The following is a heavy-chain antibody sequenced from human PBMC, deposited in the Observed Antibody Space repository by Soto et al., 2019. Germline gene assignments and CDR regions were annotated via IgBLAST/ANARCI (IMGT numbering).Heavy chain of an antibody. Sequence: GGSLSLSWASSGVTFRVHAMIWVRQAPGKGLEWVSAISGSGGSTYYADSVKGRFTISRDNSKNTLYLQMNSLRAEDTAVYYCAKSPRKTTEFDYWGQGTLVTVSS. CDR1: GVTFRVHA. V-gene: IGHV3-23*01. CDR2: ISGSGGST. D-gene: IGHD4-17*01. CDR3: AKSPRKTTEFDY. J-gene: IGHJ4*02.